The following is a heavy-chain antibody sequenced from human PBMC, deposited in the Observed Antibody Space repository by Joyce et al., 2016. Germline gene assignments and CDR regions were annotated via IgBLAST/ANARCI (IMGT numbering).Heavy chain of an antibody. CDR1: GYTFTSHY. CDR2: IKPSGGRT. D-gene: IGHD6-19*01. V-gene: IGHV1-46*01. Sequence: QVQLVQSGAEVKKPGASVTVSCKASGYTFTSHYIHWVRQAPGQGLEWMGMIKPSGGRTSYAQKFQGRVTMTRDTSTSTVYMDLSSLRYEDTAICDCARDDGISGWYDGFDYWGKGTPVTVSS. CDR3: ARDDGISGWYDGFDY. J-gene: IGHJ4*02.